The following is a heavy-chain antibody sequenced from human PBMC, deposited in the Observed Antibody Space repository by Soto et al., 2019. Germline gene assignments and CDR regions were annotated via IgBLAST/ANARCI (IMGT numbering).Heavy chain of an antibody. Sequence: EVQLLESGGNLVHPGGSLRLSCEVSGFIFSSYAMGWVRQAPGKGLEWVSTISGRGSGKYYADSVKGRFTISRDNSKNTLYLQMNSLRAEDTALYYCAKDRLAGGSYTFDSWGQGTPVTVSS. CDR1: GFIFSSYA. J-gene: IGHJ4*02. CDR2: ISGRGSGK. V-gene: IGHV3-23*01. CDR3: AKDRLAGGSYTFDS. D-gene: IGHD1-26*01.